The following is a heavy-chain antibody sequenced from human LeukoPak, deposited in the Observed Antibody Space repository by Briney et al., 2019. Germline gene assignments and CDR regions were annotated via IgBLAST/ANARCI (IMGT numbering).Heavy chain of an antibody. J-gene: IGHJ4*02. CDR1: GFSFNTFW. Sequence: PGGSLRLSCVASGFSFNTFWMHWVRQVPGKGLVWVSRISSDGRTTIYADSVKGRFTVFRDNAKNSLFLQMTSLTGEDTAVYFCARGGDYFDYWGEGALVTVSS. D-gene: IGHD1-26*01. V-gene: IGHV3-74*01. CDR3: ARGGDYFDY. CDR2: ISSDGRTT.